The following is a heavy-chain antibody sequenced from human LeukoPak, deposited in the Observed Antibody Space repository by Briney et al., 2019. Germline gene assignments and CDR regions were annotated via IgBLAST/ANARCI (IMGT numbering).Heavy chain of an antibody. V-gene: IGHV3-23*01. CDR1: GFAFSSYA. CDR2: ISGSGGST. Sequence: GGSLRLSCAASGFAFSSYAMSWVRQAPGKGLEWVSAISGSGGSTYYADSVKGRFTISRDNSKDTLYLQMNSLRAEDTAVYYCAKVRMRLYYFDYWGQGTLVTVSS. CDR3: AKVRMRLYYFDY. J-gene: IGHJ4*02. D-gene: IGHD2-8*01.